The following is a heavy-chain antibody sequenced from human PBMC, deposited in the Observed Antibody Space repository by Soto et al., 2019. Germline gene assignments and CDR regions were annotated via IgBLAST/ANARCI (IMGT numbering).Heavy chain of an antibody. CDR1: GYSFTGYY. J-gene: IGHJ4*02. Sequence: GASVKVSCKASGYSFTGYYMHWVRQAPGQGLEWMGWISPNSGGTNYAQKFQGWVTMTRDTSISTAYMELNRLRSDDTAVYYCARGPYGSGSYADYWGQGTLVTVSS. CDR3: ARGPYGSGSYADY. D-gene: IGHD3-10*01. V-gene: IGHV1-2*04. CDR2: ISPNSGGT.